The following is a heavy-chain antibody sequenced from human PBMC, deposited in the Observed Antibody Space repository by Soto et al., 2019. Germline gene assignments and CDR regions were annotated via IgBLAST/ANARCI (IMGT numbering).Heavy chain of an antibody. CDR2: IYPDDAET. D-gene: IGHD2-15*01. CDR1: GYNFDRYW. Sequence: PGESLKISCQGSGYNFDRYWVGWVRQLPGKGLDWMGLIYPDDAETKYGPSFEGQVTISADRSAAYLQWTSLKASDSGIYYCARRYCKNRASCPVGYGFDVWGRGTTVTVSS. J-gene: IGHJ6*04. CDR3: ARRYCKNRASCPVGYGFDV. V-gene: IGHV5-51*01.